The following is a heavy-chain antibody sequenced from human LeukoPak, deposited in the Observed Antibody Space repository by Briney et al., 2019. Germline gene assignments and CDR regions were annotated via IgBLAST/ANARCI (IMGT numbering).Heavy chain of an antibody. J-gene: IGHJ3*02. Sequence: GGSLRLSCAASGFTFSSYSMNWVRQAPGKGLEWVSYISSSSSTIYYADSVKGRFTISRDNAKNSLYLQMNSLRAEDTAVYYCASGYSSGWYGVAFDIWGQGTVVTVSS. V-gene: IGHV3-48*01. CDR2: ISSSSSTI. CDR3: ASGYSSGWYGVAFDI. CDR1: GFTFSSYS. D-gene: IGHD6-19*01.